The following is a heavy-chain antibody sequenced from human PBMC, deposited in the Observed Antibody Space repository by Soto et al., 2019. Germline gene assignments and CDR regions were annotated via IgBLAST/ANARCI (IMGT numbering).Heavy chain of an antibody. D-gene: IGHD2-15*01. J-gene: IGHJ6*02. Sequence: QVQLVQSGAEVKKPGASMTVSCKPSGYTFTTYFIHWMRQAPGQGLEWMGVINPSDGSAKYPPKFQGRVTMTRDQSTTTVNMELSSLRSDDTTVYYCARAADIGMPTYLENAYYGLYVWGPGTTVTVS. CDR1: GYTFTTYF. CDR2: INPSDGSA. CDR3: ARAADIGMPTYLENAYYGLYV. V-gene: IGHV1-46*01.